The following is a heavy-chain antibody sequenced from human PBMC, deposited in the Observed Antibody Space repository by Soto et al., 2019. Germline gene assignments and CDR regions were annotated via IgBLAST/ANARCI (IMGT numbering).Heavy chain of an antibody. J-gene: IGHJ6*03. CDR2: IYYSGST. Sequence: PSQTSRLTCTVAGGTSGSCGWKRIRQPPGKGLQWIGYIYYSGSTNYNPSLKSRVTISVDTSKNQFSLKLSSVTAADTAVYYCASWAHSGYDWGRYYYYMDVWGKGTTVTVS. V-gene: IGHV4-59*08. CDR1: GGTSGSCG. D-gene: IGHD5-12*01. CDR3: ASWAHSGYDWGRYYYYMDV.